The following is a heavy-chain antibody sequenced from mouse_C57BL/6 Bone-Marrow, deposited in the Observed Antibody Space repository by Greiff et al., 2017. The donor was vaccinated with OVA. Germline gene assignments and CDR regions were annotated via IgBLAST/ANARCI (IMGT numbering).Heavy chain of an antibody. J-gene: IGHJ2*01. CDR2: IYPGSGST. CDR3: ASHLSYYGNYYFDY. Sequence: VQLQQPGAELVKPGASVKMSCKASGYTFTSYWITWVKQRPGQGLEWIGDIYPGSGSTNYNEKFKSKATLTVDTSSSTAYMQLSSLTSEDSAVYYCASHLSYYGNYYFDYWGQGTTLTVSS. V-gene: IGHV1-55*01. D-gene: IGHD2-10*01. CDR1: GYTFTSYW.